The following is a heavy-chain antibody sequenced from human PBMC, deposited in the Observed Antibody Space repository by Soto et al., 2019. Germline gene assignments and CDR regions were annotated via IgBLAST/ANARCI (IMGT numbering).Heavy chain of an antibody. V-gene: IGHV4-30-4*01. CDR1: GGSISSGDYY. CDR3: ARADELRPHPLDY. CDR2: IYYSGST. D-gene: IGHD1-26*01. Sequence: TLSLTCTVSGGSISSGDYYWSWIRQPPGKGLEWIGYIYYSGSTYYNPSLKSRVTISVDTSKNQFSLKLSSVTAADTAVYYCARADELRPHPLDYWGQGTLVTVSS. J-gene: IGHJ4*02.